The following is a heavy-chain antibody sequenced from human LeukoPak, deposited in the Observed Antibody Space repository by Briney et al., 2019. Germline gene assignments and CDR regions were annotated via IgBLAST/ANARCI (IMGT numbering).Heavy chain of an antibody. CDR2: IRYDGSYK. CDR3: AKEGPTSGYYLDY. Sequence: GGSLRLSCAASGFTFSSYGMHWVRQAPGKGLEWVAFIRYDGSYKNYADSVKGRFTISRDNSKNTLYLQMNSLRAEDTAVYYCAKEGPTSGYYLDYWGQGTLVAVSS. D-gene: IGHD3-22*01. V-gene: IGHV3-30*02. CDR1: GFTFSSYG. J-gene: IGHJ4*02.